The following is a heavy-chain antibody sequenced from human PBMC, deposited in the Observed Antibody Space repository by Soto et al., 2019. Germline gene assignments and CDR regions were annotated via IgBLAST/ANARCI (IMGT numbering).Heavy chain of an antibody. J-gene: IGHJ4*02. Sequence: GGSLRLSCAVSGFTFSSYFMTWVRQAPGKGLEWVSLISGKGGRILYADSVKGRFTISRDNAKNTLYLQMNSLRLEDTAVYYCVKDPVSGGSGGDCFDYWGQGTLVTVSS. D-gene: IGHD2-8*02. CDR1: GFTFSSYF. CDR3: VKDPVSGGSGGDCFDY. V-gene: IGHV3-23*01. CDR2: ISGKGGRI.